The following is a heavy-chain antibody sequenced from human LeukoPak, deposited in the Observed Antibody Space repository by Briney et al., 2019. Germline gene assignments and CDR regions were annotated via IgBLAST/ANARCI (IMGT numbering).Heavy chain of an antibody. J-gene: IGHJ4*02. CDR1: GFTFSNYA. Sequence: PGGSLRLSCAASGFTFSNYAMPWVRQAPGKGLEWVSSIGGDGSTTTYADSVKGRFTISRDNSKNTLYLQMSSLRADDTALYYCARAYYYPSGSYYLHFDYWGQGTLVTVSS. CDR2: IGGDGSTT. V-gene: IGHV3-23*01. CDR3: ARAYYYPSGSYYLHFDY. D-gene: IGHD3-10*01.